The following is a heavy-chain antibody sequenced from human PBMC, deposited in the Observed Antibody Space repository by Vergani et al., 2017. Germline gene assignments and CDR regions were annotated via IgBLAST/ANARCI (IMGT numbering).Heavy chain of an antibody. CDR2: IYHSGST. J-gene: IGHJ4*02. Sequence: QVQLQESGPGLVKPSETLSLTCAVSGYSISSGYYWGWIRQPPGKGLEWIGSIYHSGSTYYNPSLKSRVTISVDTSKNQFSLKLSSVTAADTAVYYCARGEGGLPPDYWGQGTLVTVSS. CDR1: GYSISSGYY. CDR3: ARGEGGLPPDY. V-gene: IGHV4-38-2*01. D-gene: IGHD2-15*01.